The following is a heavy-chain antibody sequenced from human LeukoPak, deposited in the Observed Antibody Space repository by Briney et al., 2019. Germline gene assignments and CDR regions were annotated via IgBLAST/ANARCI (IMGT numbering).Heavy chain of an antibody. Sequence: SETLSLTCAVYGGSFSGYYWSWIRQPPGKGLEWIGEINHSGSTNYNPSLKSRVTISVDTSKNQFSLKLSSVTAADTAVYYCARVENYYDSSGYEYYFDYWGQGTLVTVSS. CDR3: ARVENYYDSSGYEYYFDY. D-gene: IGHD3-22*01. CDR1: GGSFSGYY. V-gene: IGHV4-34*01. CDR2: INHSGST. J-gene: IGHJ4*02.